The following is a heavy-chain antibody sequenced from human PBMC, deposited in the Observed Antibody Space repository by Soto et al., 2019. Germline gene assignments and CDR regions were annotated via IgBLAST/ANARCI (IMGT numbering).Heavy chain of an antibody. Sequence: PSETLSLTCSVSGDSVNDYYWNWVRQPLWKGLEWIGFIHYTGTRIFNPSLQSRVTMSVDVSQNQFSLRLTSVTAADTAIYYCARWGHPAVKAFDIWGQGTTVTVS. J-gene: IGHJ3*02. CDR1: GDSVNDYY. CDR2: IHYTGTR. CDR3: ARWGHPAVKAFDI. D-gene: IGHD3-16*01. V-gene: IGHV4-59*02.